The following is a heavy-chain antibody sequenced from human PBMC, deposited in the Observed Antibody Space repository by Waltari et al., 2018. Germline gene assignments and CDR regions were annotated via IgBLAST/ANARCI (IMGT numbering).Heavy chain of an antibody. D-gene: IGHD6-13*01. J-gene: IGHJ4*02. CDR2: IYHSGST. V-gene: IGHV4-38-2*01. CDR1: GYSISSGYY. Sequence: QVQLQESGPGLVKPSETLSLTCAVSGYSISSGYYWGWILPPPGKGLEWIGSIYHSGSTYYNPSLKSRVTISVDTSKNQFSLKLSSVTAADTAVYYCASSSIGDSAGFFDYWGQGTLVTVSS. CDR3: ASSSIGDSAGFFDY.